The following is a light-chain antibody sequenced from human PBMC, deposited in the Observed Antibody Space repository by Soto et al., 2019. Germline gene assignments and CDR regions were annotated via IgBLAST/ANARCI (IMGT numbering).Light chain of an antibody. J-gene: IGKJ4*01. CDR3: QQYGSSPLT. Sequence: EIVLTQSPGTLSLSPGERATLSCRASQSVSSSYLAWYQQKPGQAPRLLIYGASSRATGIPDRFSGSGSGTDFPLTISRLEPDDFAVYYCQQYGSSPLTFGGGTKVDIK. CDR2: GAS. CDR1: QSVSSSY. V-gene: IGKV3-20*01.